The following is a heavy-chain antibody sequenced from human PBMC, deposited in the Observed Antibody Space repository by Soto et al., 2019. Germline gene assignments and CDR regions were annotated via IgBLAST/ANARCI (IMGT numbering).Heavy chain of an antibody. V-gene: IGHV4-39*01. CDR3: GRLNEYWASTGGNGYNGMDV. J-gene: IGHJ6*04. Sequence: SETLSLTCTVSGGSVNSNSYSWGWIRQYPGKGLEWIGTIYSSETTHYNPSLRSRVTISVDTSMNEFSLSLRSVTAADTAVYYCGRLNEYWASTGGNGYNGMDVWGKGTRVTVS. CDR2: IYSSETT. D-gene: IGHD2-2*01. CDR1: GGSVNSNSYS.